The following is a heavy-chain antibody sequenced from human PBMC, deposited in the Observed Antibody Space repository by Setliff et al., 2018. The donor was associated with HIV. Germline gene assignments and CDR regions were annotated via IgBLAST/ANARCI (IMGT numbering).Heavy chain of an antibody. CDR1: GYSLSSASY. D-gene: IGHD6-13*01. CDR2: ISLSGST. V-gene: IGHV4-38-2*02. J-gene: IGHJ5*02. Sequence: SETLSLTCSVSGYSLSSASYWGWIRQSPEKGLEWIGSISLSGSTYYNPSLQSRVTISIDMSKNHFSLNLKSVTAADTAIYYCARGLTAPAAAGSLGQGMLVPVSS. CDR3: ARGLTAPAAAGS.